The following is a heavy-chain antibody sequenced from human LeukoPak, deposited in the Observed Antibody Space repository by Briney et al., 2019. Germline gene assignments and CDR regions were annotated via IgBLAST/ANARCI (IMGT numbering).Heavy chain of an antibody. CDR3: ARGNRIAAAVNYYYGMDV. J-gene: IGHJ6*02. Sequence: GGSLRLSCAASGFTFSSYSMNWVRQAPGKGLEWVSYISSSGSTIYYADSVKGRFTISRDNAKNSLYLQMNSLRAEDTAVYYCARGNRIAAAVNYYYGMDVWGQGTTVTVSS. D-gene: IGHD6-13*01. V-gene: IGHV3-48*04. CDR1: GFTFSSYS. CDR2: ISSSGSTI.